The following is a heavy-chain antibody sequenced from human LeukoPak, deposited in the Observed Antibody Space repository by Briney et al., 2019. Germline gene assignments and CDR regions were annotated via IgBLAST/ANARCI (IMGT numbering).Heavy chain of an antibody. CDR1: GDSISKSSHS. Sequence: SETLSLTCTVSGDSISKSSHSWGWIRQPPGKGLEWIGSIYYSGSTYYNPSLKSRVTISVDTSKNQFSLKLSSVTAADTAVYYCASNTGTVFDYWGQGALVTVSS. D-gene: IGHD7-27*01. J-gene: IGHJ4*02. CDR2: IYYSGST. V-gene: IGHV4-39*07. CDR3: ASNTGTVFDY.